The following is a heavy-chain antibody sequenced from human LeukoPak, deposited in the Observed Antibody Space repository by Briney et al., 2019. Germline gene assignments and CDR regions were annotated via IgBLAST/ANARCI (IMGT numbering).Heavy chain of an antibody. V-gene: IGHV3-53*01. CDR2: IYSDGTT. D-gene: IGHD3-10*01. CDR1: GFTVGSNY. CDR3: ARDRWPMVRGVIHY. J-gene: IGHJ4*02. Sequence: GGSLRLSCAASGFTVGSNYMSWVRQAPGKGLEWVSVIYSDGTTYYADSVKGRFTISRDNAKNSLYLQMNSLRAEDTAVYYCARDRWPMVRGVIHYWGQGTLVTVSS.